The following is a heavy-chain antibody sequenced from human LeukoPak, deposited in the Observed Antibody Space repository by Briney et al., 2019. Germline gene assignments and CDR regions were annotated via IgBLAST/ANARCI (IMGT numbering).Heavy chain of an antibody. D-gene: IGHD6-13*01. V-gene: IGHV3-9*01. CDR1: RFTFDDYA. CDR3: ARDPALLVGGSSWSFDY. CDR2: ISWNSFTI. Sequence: GGSLRLSCAASRFTFDDYAMHWVRQTPGKGLEWVSSISWNSFTIGYADSVKGRFTISRDNAKNSLYLQMNSLRAEDTAVYYCARDPALLVGGSSWSFDYWGQGTLVTVSS. J-gene: IGHJ4*02.